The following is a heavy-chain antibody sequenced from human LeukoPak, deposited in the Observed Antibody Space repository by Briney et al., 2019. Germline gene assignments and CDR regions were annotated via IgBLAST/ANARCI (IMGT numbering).Heavy chain of an antibody. CDR2: INPNRGGT. CDR1: GYTFTGYY. D-gene: IGHD3-9*01. V-gene: IGHV1-2*02. J-gene: IGHJ4*02. CDR3: ASDLRFPVRYFDFGPVVSDY. Sequence: ASVKVSCKASGYTFTGYYMHWVRQAPGQGLEWMGWINPNRGGTNYAQKFQGRVTMTRDTSISTAYMERSRLRADDTAVYSFASDLRFPVRYFDFGPVVSDYWGQGTLVTVSS.